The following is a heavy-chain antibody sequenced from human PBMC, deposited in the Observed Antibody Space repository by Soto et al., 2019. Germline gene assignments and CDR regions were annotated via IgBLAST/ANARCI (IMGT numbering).Heavy chain of an antibody. J-gene: IGHJ2*01. CDR2: ISYDGSNK. D-gene: IGHD5-18*01. V-gene: IGHV3-30-3*01. Sequence: QVQLVESGGGVVQPGRSLRLSCAASGFTFSSYAMHWVRQAPGKGLEWVAVISYDGSNKYYADSVKGRFTISRDNSKNTLYLQMNSLRAEDTAVYYCARDPLWGTAMVLWYFDLWGNCTLVTVSS. CDR1: GFTFSSYA. CDR3: ARDPLWGTAMVLWYFDL.